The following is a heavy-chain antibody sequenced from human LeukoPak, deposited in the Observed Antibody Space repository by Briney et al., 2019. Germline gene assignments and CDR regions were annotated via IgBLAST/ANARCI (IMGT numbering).Heavy chain of an antibody. Sequence: ASVKVSCKASGYTFTSYYIHWVRQAPGQGLEWVGIINPSGGNTNYAQKFQGRVTMTRGMSTSTVYMELSSLTSEDTAVYSCARALPHRRLMDTTMNQHWFDPWGQGTLVTVSS. V-gene: IGHV1-46*01. J-gene: IGHJ5*02. CDR3: ARALPHRRLMDTTMNQHWFDP. CDR1: GYTFTSYY. CDR2: INPSGGNT. D-gene: IGHD5-18*01.